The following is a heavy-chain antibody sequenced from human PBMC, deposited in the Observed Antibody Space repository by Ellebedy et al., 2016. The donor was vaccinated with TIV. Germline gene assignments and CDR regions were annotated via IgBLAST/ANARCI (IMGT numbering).Heavy chain of an antibody. V-gene: IGHV3-23*01. J-gene: IGHJ4*02. CDR1: GFTFSNYA. CDR2: LNSGGRT. Sequence: GESLKISCGASGFTFSNYAMSWVRQAPGQGLEWVSALNSGGRTYYGDSVKGRFIIPRDNSKNTLYLQMNSLRAEDTAIYYWAKDLNTVATAPFDYWGQGTLVTVSS. D-gene: IGHD4-17*01. CDR3: AKDLNTVATAPFDY.